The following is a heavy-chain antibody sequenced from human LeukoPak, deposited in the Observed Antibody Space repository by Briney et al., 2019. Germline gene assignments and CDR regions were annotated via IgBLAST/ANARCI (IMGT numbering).Heavy chain of an antibody. Sequence: SETLSLTCTVSGASISSSYWSWIRQPPGKRLEWIGYIYYNGNTNSNPSLKSRVTISADTSKNRFSLKLSSVTAADTAIYYCVRGNYDNRGYSNAFDIWGKGTMVTVSS. J-gene: IGHJ3*02. CDR1: GASISSSY. D-gene: IGHD3-22*01. CDR3: VRGNYDNRGYSNAFDI. V-gene: IGHV4-59*01. CDR2: IYYNGNT.